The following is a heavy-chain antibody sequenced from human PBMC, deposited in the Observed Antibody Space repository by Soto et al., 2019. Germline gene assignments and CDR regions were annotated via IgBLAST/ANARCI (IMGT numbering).Heavy chain of an antibody. CDR1: GFTFSSYA. CDR3: AKGTSYSSSLLIVDY. CDR2: ISGSGGST. Sequence: GGSLRLSCAASGFTFSSYAMSWVRQAPGKGLEWVSAISGSGGSTYYADSVKGRFTISRDNSKNTLYLQMNSLRAEDTAVYYCAKGTSYSSSLLIVDYWGQGTLVTVSS. D-gene: IGHD6-13*01. V-gene: IGHV3-23*01. J-gene: IGHJ4*02.